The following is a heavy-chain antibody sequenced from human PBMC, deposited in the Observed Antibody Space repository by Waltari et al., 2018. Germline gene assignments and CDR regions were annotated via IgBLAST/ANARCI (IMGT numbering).Heavy chain of an antibody. V-gene: IGHV4-39*01. D-gene: IGHD3-3*01. CDR1: VGSISSSSYY. CDR3: ARRAYDFCFDY. Sequence: QLQLQESGPGLVKPSETLSLTCTVSVGSISSSSYYWGWIRQPPGKGLEWIGSIYYSGSTYYNPSLKSRVTISVDTSKNQFSLKLSSVTAADTAVYYCARRAYDFCFDYWGQGTLVTVSS. J-gene: IGHJ4*02. CDR2: IYYSGST.